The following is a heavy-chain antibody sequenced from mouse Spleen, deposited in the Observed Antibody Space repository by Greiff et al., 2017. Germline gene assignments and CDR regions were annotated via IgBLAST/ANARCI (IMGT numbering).Heavy chain of an antibody. D-gene: IGHD1-1*01. CDR2: IYPGSGST. Sequence: VQLQQPGAELVKPGASVKMSCKASGYTFTSYWITWVKQRPGQGLEWIGDIYPGSGSTNYNGKFKSKATLTVDTSSSTAYMQLSSLTSEDSAVYYCARALITTVVAFDYWGQGTTLTVSS. CDR3: ARALITTVVAFDY. V-gene: IGHV1-55*01. CDR1: GYTFTSYW. J-gene: IGHJ2*01.